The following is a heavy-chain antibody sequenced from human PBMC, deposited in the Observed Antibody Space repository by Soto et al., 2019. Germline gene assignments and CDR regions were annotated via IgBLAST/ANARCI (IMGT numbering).Heavy chain of an antibody. CDR1: GGSISSGGYY. CDR3: ARVVRNCSGGSCATLDY. V-gene: IGHV4-31*03. Sequence: SETLSLTCTVSGGSISSGGYYWSWIRQHPGKGLEWIGYIYYSGSTYYNPSLKSRVTISVDTSKNQFSLKLSSVTAADTAVYYCARVVRNCSGGSCATLDYWGQGTLVTVSS. CDR2: IYYSGST. J-gene: IGHJ4*02. D-gene: IGHD2-15*01.